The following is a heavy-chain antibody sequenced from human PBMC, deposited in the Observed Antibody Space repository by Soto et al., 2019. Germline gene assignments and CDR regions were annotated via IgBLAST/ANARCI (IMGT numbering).Heavy chain of an antibody. CDR3: ARDLVLPPPGVPYGMDV. J-gene: IGHJ6*02. D-gene: IGHD3-10*01. V-gene: IGHV3-53*01. Sequence: GGSLRLSCAASGFTVSSNYMSWVRQAPGKGLEWVSVIYSGGSTNYADSVKGRFTISRDNSKNTPYLQMNSLRAEDTAVYYCARDLVLPPPGVPYGMDVWGQGTTVTVSS. CDR1: GFTVSSNY. CDR2: IYSGGST.